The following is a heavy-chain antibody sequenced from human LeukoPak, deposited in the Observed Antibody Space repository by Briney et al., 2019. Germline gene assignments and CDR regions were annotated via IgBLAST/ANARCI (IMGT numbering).Heavy chain of an antibody. Sequence: PGGSLRLSCAASGLTFSSYAMTWVRQAPGKGLEWVSAIRGSGSSTYYADSVKGRFTISRDNSKNTLYLQMHSLRAEDTAVYYCYIPYYDTSAYKAYWGQGTLVTVSS. J-gene: IGHJ4*02. CDR3: YIPYYDTSAYKAY. D-gene: IGHD3-22*01. CDR2: IRGSGSST. V-gene: IGHV3-23*01. CDR1: GLTFSSYA.